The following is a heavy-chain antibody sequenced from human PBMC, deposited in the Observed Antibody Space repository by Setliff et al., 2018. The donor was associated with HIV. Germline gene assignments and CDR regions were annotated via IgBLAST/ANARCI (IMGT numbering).Heavy chain of an antibody. CDR2: ISFTGQT. V-gene: IGHV4-39*02. Sequence: KPSETLSLTCTVSGGSVNNNNCYWGWVRQPPGKGLQWIGSISFTGQTFYNLSLTSRVTISADTSRDHLFLKLRSVTAADTATYYCARLGSGWNWVTRIDYWGQGILVTVSS. CDR1: GGSVNNNNCY. D-gene: IGHD6-19*01. CDR3: ARLGSGWNWVTRIDY. J-gene: IGHJ4*02.